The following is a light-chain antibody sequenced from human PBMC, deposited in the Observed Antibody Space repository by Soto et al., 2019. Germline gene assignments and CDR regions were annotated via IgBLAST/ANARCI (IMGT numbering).Light chain of an antibody. CDR3: EQRSNGPRIT. Sequence: EIVLTQSPATLYLSPGERATLSCRASPSVISYLAWYQQKPGQAPRLLSYDASNRATGIPVRLSGSGSGTALTLIISSVEPKDFAFYYCEQRSNGPRITFGRGTNVDTK. V-gene: IGKV3-11*01. CDR2: DAS. CDR1: PSVISY. J-gene: IGKJ3*01.